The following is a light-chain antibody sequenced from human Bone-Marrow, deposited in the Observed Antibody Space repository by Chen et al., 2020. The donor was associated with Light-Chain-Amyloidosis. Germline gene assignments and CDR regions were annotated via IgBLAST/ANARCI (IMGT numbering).Light chain of an antibody. J-gene: IGLJ3*02. CDR2: DDS. CDR1: NIGSTS. CDR3: QVWDRSSDRPV. V-gene: IGLV3-21*02. Sequence: SYVLTQPSSVSVAPGQTATIACGGNNIGSTSVHWYQQTPGQAPLLVVYDDSDRPSGTPGRLAGPTSGNTAALTISRVEAGDEADYYCQVWDRSSDRPVFGGGTKLTVL.